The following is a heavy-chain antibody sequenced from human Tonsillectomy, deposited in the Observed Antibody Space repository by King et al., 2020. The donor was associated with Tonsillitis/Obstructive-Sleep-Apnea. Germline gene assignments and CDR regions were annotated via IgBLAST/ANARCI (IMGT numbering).Heavy chain of an antibody. CDR1: GYSFTSYW. V-gene: IGHV5-10-1*01. CDR3: ASFGVVINFDHLDV. CDR2: SDPSDSYT. D-gene: IGHD3-3*01. J-gene: IGHJ6*04. Sequence: QLVQSGAEVKKPGESLRISCKGSGYSFTSYWISWVRQMPGKGLEWMGRSDPSDSYTNYSPSFPGHVTISPDKSLSTAYLQRSSLKAADTAMYYCASFGVVINFDHLDVWGKGTTVTVSS.